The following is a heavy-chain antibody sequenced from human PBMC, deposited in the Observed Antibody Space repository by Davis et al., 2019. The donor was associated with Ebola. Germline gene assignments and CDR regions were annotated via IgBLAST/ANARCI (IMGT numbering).Heavy chain of an antibody. CDR1: GFTFKTYG. J-gene: IGHJ4*02. Sequence: GGSLRLSCAASGFTFKTYGMNWVRQAPGKGLEWVAVISYDGRNKFYADSVKGRFTISRDNSKNTVHLQMDSLRAEDTAVYFCAKDHRFIVAAVTGLDYWGQGTPVTVSS. CDR3: AKDHRFIVAAVTGLDY. CDR2: ISYDGRNK. V-gene: IGHV3-30*18. D-gene: IGHD5-12*01.